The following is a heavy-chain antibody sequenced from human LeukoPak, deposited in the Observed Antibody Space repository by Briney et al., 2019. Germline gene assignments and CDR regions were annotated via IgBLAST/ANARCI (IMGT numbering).Heavy chain of an antibody. CDR2: IYWDDDS. CDR3: AHSQVFSYGSFHDAYDI. V-gene: IGHV2-5*02. J-gene: IGHJ3*02. CDR1: GVSLSTSGVG. D-gene: IGHD5-18*01. Sequence: SGPTLVNPTQTLTLTCSLSGVSLSTSGVGVGWIRQPPGKALEWLALIYWDDDSRYSPSLKSRLAIAKDTSKNQVVLTLTNMDSVDTATYYCAHSQVFSYGSFHDAYDIWGLGMLVTVSS.